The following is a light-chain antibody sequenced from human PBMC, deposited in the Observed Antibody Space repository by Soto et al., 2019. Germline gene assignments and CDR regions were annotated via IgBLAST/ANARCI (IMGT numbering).Light chain of an antibody. CDR2: GAS. V-gene: IGKV3-20*01. CDR3: RESGRTPRT. Sequence: ILMTLTPVTQAFTPGDRATLFFRASQSVSSTLPCYQQKPGQAPRLLIDGASTRATGIPDRFSGSGSGTDLTLTISIPAPVQIAVYYCRESGRTPRTFGQGTKVDI. CDR1: QSVSST. J-gene: IGKJ1*01.